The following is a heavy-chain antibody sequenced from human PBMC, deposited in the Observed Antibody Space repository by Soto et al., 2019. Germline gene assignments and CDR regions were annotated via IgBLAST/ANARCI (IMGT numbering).Heavy chain of an antibody. D-gene: IGHD4-17*01. CDR1: GFTFSSYG. CDR3: AKVVAFRATVTTYYFDY. J-gene: IGHJ4*02. CDR2: ISYDGSNK. V-gene: IGHV3-30*18. Sequence: QVQLVESGGGVVQPGRSLRLSCAASGFTFSSYGMHWVRQAPGKGLEWVAVISYDGSNKYYADSVKGRFTISRDNSKNTLYLQMNSLRAEDTAVYYCAKVVAFRATVTTYYFDYWGQGTLVTVSS.